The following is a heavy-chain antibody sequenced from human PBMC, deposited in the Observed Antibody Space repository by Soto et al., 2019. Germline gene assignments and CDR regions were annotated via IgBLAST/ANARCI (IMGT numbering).Heavy chain of an antibody. CDR1: GFTFSSYD. V-gene: IGHV3-13*01. J-gene: IGHJ4*02. CDR2: IGTAGDT. Sequence: PGGSLRLSCAASGFTFSSYDMHWVRQATGKGLEWVSAIGTAGDTYYPGSVKGRFTISRENAKNSLYLQMNSLRAGDTAVYYCARGIQLRLGELSISYYFDYWGQGTLVTVS. D-gene: IGHD3-16*02. CDR3: ARGIQLRLGELSISYYFDY.